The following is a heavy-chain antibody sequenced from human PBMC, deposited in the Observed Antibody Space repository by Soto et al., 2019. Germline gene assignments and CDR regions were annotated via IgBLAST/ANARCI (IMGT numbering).Heavy chain of an antibody. Sequence: GGSLRLSCAASGFTFSNYWMSWVRQAPGRGLEWVASIKQDGGEKYYMDSVKGRITISKDNAKNSLYLLLNSLRAGDTAVYYCARDSHAHFDYWGQGT. CDR3: ARDSHAHFDY. CDR1: GFTFSNYW. V-gene: IGHV3-7*01. CDR2: IKQDGGEK. J-gene: IGHJ4*02.